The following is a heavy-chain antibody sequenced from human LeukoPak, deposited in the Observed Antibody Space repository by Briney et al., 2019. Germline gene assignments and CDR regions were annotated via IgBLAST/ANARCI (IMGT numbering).Heavy chain of an antibody. V-gene: IGHV3-74*01. J-gene: IGHJ4*02. D-gene: IGHD5-24*01. CDR1: GFTFSSYW. CDR2: INSDGSST. Sequence: PGGSLRLSCAASGFTFSSYWMHWVRHAPGKGLVWVSRINSDGSSTSYADSVKGRFTISRDNAKNSLYLQMNGLRAEDTAIYYCTRVGYIDEGIDYWGQGTLVTVSS. CDR3: TRVGYIDEGIDY.